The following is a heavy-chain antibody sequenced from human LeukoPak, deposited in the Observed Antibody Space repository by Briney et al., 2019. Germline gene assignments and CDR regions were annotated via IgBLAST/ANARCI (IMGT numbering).Heavy chain of an antibody. Sequence: ASVKVSCKASGYTFTSYDINWVRQATGQGLEWMGWMNPNSGNTGYAQKFQGRVTITRNTSISTAYMELSSLRSEGTAVYYCARVTVNENYYYYMDVWGKGTTVTVSS. D-gene: IGHD4-11*01. CDR1: GYTFTSYD. V-gene: IGHV1-8*03. J-gene: IGHJ6*03. CDR2: MNPNSGNT. CDR3: ARVTVNENYYYYMDV.